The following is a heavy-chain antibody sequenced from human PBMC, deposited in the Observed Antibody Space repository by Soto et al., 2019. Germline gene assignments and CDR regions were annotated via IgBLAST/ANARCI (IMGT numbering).Heavy chain of an antibody. CDR2: IIPIFGTA. CDR1: RGAIESHA. V-gene: IGHV1-69*13. CDR3: ARVNDFWSGYYALYYYYYGMDV. D-gene: IGHD3-3*01. Sequence: GAPVEVSCKDSRGAIESHALSSVRQDPGQRLEWVGGIIPIFGTANYAQKFQGRVTITADESTSTAYMELSSLRSEDTAVYYCARVNDFWSGYYALYYYYYGMDVWGQGTTVTVSS. J-gene: IGHJ6*02.